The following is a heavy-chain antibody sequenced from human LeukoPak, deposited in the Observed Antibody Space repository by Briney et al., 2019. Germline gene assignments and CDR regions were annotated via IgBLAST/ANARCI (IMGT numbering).Heavy chain of an antibody. CDR3: ARLTFGGVIGFDY. CDR2: ISSSGSHM. CDR1: GFTFDEYA. D-gene: IGHD3-16*02. Sequence: PGGSLRLSCAASGFTFDEYAIHWVRQAPGKGLEWVSSISSSGSHMYYADSVKGRFTISRDNAKNSLYLQMNSLRAEDTAVYYCARLTFGGVIGFDYWGQGTLVTVSS. J-gene: IGHJ4*02. V-gene: IGHV3-21*01.